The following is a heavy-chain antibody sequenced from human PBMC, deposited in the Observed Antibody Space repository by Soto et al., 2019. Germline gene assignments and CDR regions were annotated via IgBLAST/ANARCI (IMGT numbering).Heavy chain of an antibody. CDR2: INHSGST. J-gene: IGHJ6*03. V-gene: IGHV4-34*01. Sequence: PSGTLSLTCAVYGGSFSGYYWSWIRQPPGKGLEWIGEINHSGSTNYNPSLKSRVTISVDTSKNQFSLKLSSVTAADAAVDYCAEHGSGNPYYMDVWGKGTTVTVS. CDR1: GGSFSGYY. CDR3: AEHGSGNPYYMDV. D-gene: IGHD3-10*01.